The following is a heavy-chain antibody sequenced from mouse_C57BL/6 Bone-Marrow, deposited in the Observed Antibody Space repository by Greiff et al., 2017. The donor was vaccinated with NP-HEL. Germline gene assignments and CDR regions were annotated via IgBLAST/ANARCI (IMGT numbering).Heavy chain of an antibody. Sequence: VQLVESGAELARPGASVKMSCKASGYTFTSYTMHWVKQRPGQGLEWIGYINPSSGYTKYNQKFKDKATLTADKSSSTAYMQLSSLTSEDSAVYYCAAYGNYGSYAMDYWGQGTSVTVSS. CDR2: INPSSGYT. D-gene: IGHD2-1*01. J-gene: IGHJ4*01. CDR1: GYTFTSYT. V-gene: IGHV1-4*01. CDR3: AAYGNYGSYAMDY.